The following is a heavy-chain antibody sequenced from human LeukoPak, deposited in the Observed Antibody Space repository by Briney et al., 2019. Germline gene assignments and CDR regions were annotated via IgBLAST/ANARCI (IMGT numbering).Heavy chain of an antibody. V-gene: IGHV1-2*02. CDR1: GYTFTGYY. Sequence: GASVKVPCKASGYTFTGYYMHWVRQAPGQGLEWMGWIDPNSGGTNYAQKFQGRVTMTRDTSISTAYMELSRLRSDDTAVYYCARGYCSGGSCLGFYYYYMDVWGKGTTVTVSS. CDR3: ARGYCSGGSCLGFYYYYMDV. D-gene: IGHD2-15*01. J-gene: IGHJ6*03. CDR2: IDPNSGGT.